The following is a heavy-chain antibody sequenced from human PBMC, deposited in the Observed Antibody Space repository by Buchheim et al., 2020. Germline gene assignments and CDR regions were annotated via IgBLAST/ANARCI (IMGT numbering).Heavy chain of an antibody. J-gene: IGHJ4*02. CDR2: IWSDGSDK. CDR3: ARGFFDSRTPPFDY. CDR1: GFTFSNYG. V-gene: IGHV3-33*01. D-gene: IGHD3-22*01. Sequence: QVQLVESGGGVVQPGRSLRLSCAASGFTFSNYGLHWVRQAPGKGLEWMAVIWSDGSDKYYADSVKGRFTISRDNSKNTLYLQMNRLKTEDTAVFYCARGFFDSRTPPFDYWGQGT.